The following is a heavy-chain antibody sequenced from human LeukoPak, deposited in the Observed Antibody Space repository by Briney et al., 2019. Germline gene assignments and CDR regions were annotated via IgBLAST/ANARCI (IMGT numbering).Heavy chain of an antibody. Sequence: PGGSLRLSCAASGFTFSSYDMHWVRQATGKGLEWVSGIGTAGDIYYPGSVKGRFTISRENAKNSLYLQVNSLRAGDTAVYYCARSLFGGDGPDHGEYYFDYWGQGTLVTVSS. CDR2: IGTAGDI. CDR3: ARSLFGGDGPDHGEYYFDY. J-gene: IGHJ4*02. D-gene: IGHD3-16*01. V-gene: IGHV3-13*01. CDR1: GFTFSSYD.